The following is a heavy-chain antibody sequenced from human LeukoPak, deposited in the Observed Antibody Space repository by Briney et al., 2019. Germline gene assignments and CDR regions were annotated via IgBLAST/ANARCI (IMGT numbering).Heavy chain of an antibody. Sequence: GGSLRLSCAASGFIFGNYAVNWVRRAPGKGLEWVSTISDTTYYADSVKGRFTISRDNSRSTLFLQMNNLRAEDTAVYYCTEILSAMYFDLWGRGALVTVSS. CDR3: TEILSAMYFDL. J-gene: IGHJ2*01. D-gene: IGHD3-3*01. V-gene: IGHV3-23*01. CDR2: ISDTT. CDR1: GFIFGNYA.